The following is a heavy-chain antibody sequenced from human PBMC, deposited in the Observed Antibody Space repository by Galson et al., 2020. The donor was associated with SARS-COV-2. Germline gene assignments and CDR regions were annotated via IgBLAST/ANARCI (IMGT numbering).Heavy chain of an antibody. D-gene: IGHD6-13*01. Sequence: SQTLSLTCAISGDSVSSNSAAWNRNRQSPSRGLEWPGRTYYRSQWSTDYAVSVKSRITINPDTSKNQFSLQLNSVTPEDTAIYYCAGRVAGAGSLHIWGQGTMVIVSS. J-gene: IGHJ3*02. CDR2: TYYRSQWST. V-gene: IGHV6-1*01. CDR1: GDSVSSNSAA. CDR3: AGRVAGAGSLHI.